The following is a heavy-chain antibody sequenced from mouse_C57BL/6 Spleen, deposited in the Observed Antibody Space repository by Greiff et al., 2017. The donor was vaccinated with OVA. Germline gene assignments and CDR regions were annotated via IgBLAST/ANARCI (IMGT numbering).Heavy chain of an antibody. CDR2: INPGSGGT. CDR3: ARNCGSSYAMDY. D-gene: IGHD1-1*01. V-gene: IGHV1-54*01. CDR1: GYAFTNYW. Sequence: VQLQQSGAELVRPGTSVKVSCKASGYAFTNYWIEWVKQRPGQGLEWIGVINPGSGGTNYNEKFKGKATLTADKFSSTAYMQLSSLTSEDSAVDICARNCGSSYAMDYWGQGTSLTVSS. J-gene: IGHJ4*01.